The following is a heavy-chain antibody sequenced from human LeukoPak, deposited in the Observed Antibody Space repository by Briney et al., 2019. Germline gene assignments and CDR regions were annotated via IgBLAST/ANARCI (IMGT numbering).Heavy chain of an antibody. CDR2: FDPEDGET. V-gene: IGHV1-24*01. J-gene: IGHJ5*02. CDR1: GYTLIELS. Sequence: ASVKVSCKVSGYTLIELSMRWVRQAPGKGLEWMGGFDPEDGETIYAQKFQGRVTMTEDTSTDTAYMELSSLRSDDTAVYYCATARKMVRQPKFRNNWFDPWGQGTLVTVSS. CDR3: ATARKMVRQPKFRNNWFDP. D-gene: IGHD3-10*01.